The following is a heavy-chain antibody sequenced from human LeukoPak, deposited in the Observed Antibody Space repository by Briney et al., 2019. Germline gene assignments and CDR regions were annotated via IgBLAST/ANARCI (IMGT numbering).Heavy chain of an antibody. J-gene: IGHJ6*02. D-gene: IGHD6-19*01. CDR3: ARSSGWYFGYYYYGMDV. CDR2: IYYSGST. Sequence: PSETLSLTCTVSGGSISSYYWSWIRQPPGKGLEWIGYIYYSGSTNYNPSLKSRVTISVDTSKNQFSLKLSSVTAADTAVYYCARSSGWYFGYYYYGMDVWGQGTTVTVSS. V-gene: IGHV4-59*01. CDR1: GGSISSYY.